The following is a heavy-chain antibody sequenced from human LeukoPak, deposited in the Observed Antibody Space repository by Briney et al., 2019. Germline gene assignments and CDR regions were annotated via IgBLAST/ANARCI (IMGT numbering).Heavy chain of an antibody. CDR3: ARGLRDSSGREYFQD. J-gene: IGHJ1*01. CDR2: IYYTGAT. CDR1: GGSISSYY. D-gene: IGHD3-22*01. Sequence: SETLSLTCTVSGGSISSYYWTWIRQPPGKGLEWIGYIYYTGATSYNPSLKSRVTISVDTSKKQFSLKLTSVTAADTAVYYCARGLRDSSGREYFQDWGQGTLVTVSS. V-gene: IGHV4-59*08.